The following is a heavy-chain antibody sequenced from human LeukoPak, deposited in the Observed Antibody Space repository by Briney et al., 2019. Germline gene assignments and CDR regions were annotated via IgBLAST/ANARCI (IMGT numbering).Heavy chain of an antibody. J-gene: IGHJ3*02. D-gene: IGHD4-17*01. CDR1: GFTVSSNY. CDR3: ARDRGYGDYVGAFDI. Sequence: SGGSLRLSCAASGFTVSSNYMSWVRQAPGKGLEWVSTMSGSGGSTYYADSVKGRFTISRDNAKNSLYLQMNSLRDEDTAVYYCARDRGYGDYVGAFDIWGQGTMVTVSS. V-gene: IGHV3-23*01. CDR2: MSGSGGST.